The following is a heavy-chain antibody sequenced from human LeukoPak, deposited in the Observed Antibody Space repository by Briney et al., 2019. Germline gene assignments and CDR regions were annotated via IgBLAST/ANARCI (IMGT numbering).Heavy chain of an antibody. J-gene: IGHJ4*02. V-gene: IGHV1-2*02. CDR1: GYTFTGYY. CDR3: ALGRGSYYYYFDY. D-gene: IGHD1-26*01. CDR2: INPNSGGT. Sequence: GASVKVSCKASGYTFTGYYMQWVRQGPGQGLEWMGWINPNSGGTNYAQKFQGRVTMTRDTSISTAYMELSRLRSDDTAVYYCALGRGSYYYYFDYWGQGTLVTVSS.